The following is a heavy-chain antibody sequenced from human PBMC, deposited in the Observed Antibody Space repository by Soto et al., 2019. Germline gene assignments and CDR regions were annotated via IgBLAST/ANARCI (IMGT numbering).Heavy chain of an antibody. J-gene: IGHJ6*02. D-gene: IGHD3-9*01. CDR2: IIPIFGTA. CDR1: GGTFSGYA. V-gene: IGHV1-69*13. CDR3: ARDNWYYDILTGTPESPHYYYYGIDV. Sequence: SVKVSCKASGGTFSGYAISWVRQAPGQGLEWMGGIIPIFGTANYAQKFQGRVTITADESTSTAYMELSSLRSEDTAVYYCARDNWYYDILTGTPESPHYYYYGIDVWGQGTTVTVSS.